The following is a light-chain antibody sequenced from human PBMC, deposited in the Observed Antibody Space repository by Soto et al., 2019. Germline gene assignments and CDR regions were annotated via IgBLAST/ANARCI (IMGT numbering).Light chain of an antibody. CDR2: EVS. J-gene: IGLJ3*02. CDR3: SSTAGNNNLV. CDR1: SSDVGGHNY. V-gene: IGLV2-8*01. Sequence: QSALTQSPSASGSPGQSVTISCTGTSSDVGGHNYVSWYQHHPGKAPKLIIYEVSKRPSGVPDRFSGSKSGNTASRTVSGLQAEDEAVYYCSSTAGNNNLVFGGGTKVTVL.